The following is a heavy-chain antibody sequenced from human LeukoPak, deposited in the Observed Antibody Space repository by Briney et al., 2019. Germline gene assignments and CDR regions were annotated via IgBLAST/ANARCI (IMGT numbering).Heavy chain of an antibody. CDR1: GGSISSYY. CDR2: IHYTGST. D-gene: IGHD3-16*01. J-gene: IGHJ4*02. Sequence: SETLSLTCTVSGGSISSYYWSWIRQPPGKGLEWIGHIHYTGSTNYNPSLESRVTISLDTSKNQFSLHLSSVTAADTAVYSCARAGRGGFDFDYWGQGALVTVSS. V-gene: IGHV4-59*12. CDR3: ARAGRGGFDFDY.